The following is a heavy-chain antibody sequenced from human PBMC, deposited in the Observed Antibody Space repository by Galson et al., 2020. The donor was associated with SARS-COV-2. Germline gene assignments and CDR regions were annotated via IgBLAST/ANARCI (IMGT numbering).Heavy chain of an antibody. D-gene: IGHD3-22*01. V-gene: IGHV4-39*02. Sequence: SETLSLTCTVSGGSIISSSHYWVWLRQPAGKGLEWVGTVNFRGSTFYNPPLNSRATVTVDTSKNHFSLKLCSVTAADAAVSFWARRDGSGYYQHLYYLDYWGQGALVTVSS. CDR3: ARRDGSGYYQHLYYLDY. J-gene: IGHJ4*02. CDR1: GGSIISSSHY. CDR2: VNFRGST.